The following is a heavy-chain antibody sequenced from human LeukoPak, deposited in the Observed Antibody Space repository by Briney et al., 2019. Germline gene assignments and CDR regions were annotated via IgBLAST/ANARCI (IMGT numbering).Heavy chain of an antibody. CDR3: ARGRSLRFFDWLPSSAFDI. V-gene: IGHV1-8*01. CDR1: GYAFTNYD. D-gene: IGHD3-9*01. J-gene: IGHJ3*02. Sequence: GASVKVSCKASGYAFTNYDINWVRQAPGQGLEWMGWMNPKSGNTGYIPRFLGRVTMTRSTSISTAYMELSSLRSDDTAVYYCARGRSLRFFDWLPSSAFDIWGQGTLVSVSS. CDR2: MNPKSGNT.